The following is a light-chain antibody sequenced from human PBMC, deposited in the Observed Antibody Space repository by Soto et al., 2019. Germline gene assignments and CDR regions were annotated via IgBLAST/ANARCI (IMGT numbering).Light chain of an antibody. CDR2: WAS. Sequence: DIVMTQSPDSLAASLGERATINCKSSQTVLYNSNSKNYLAWYQQKPGQPPKLLIYWASTRESGVSDRFSGSGSGTVFTLTISSLQAEDVAVYYCQQYFTTLYTFGQGTKVEIK. V-gene: IGKV4-1*01. CDR1: QTVLYNSNSKNY. CDR3: QQYFTTLYT. J-gene: IGKJ2*01.